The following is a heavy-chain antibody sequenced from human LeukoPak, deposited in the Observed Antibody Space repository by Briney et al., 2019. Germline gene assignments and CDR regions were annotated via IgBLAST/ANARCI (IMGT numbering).Heavy chain of an antibody. V-gene: IGHV1-69*13. J-gene: IGHJ4*02. Sequence: SVKVSCKASGGTFSSYAISWVRQAPGQGLEWMGGIIPIFGTANYAQKFQGRVTITADESTSTAYMELSSLRSEDTAVYYCACDILTGYYYFDYWAREPWSPSPQ. D-gene: IGHD3-9*01. CDR3: ACDILTGYYYFDY. CDR1: GGTFSSYA. CDR2: IIPIFGTA.